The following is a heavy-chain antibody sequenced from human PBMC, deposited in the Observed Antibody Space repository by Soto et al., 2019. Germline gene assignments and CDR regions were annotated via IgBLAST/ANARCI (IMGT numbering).Heavy chain of an antibody. V-gene: IGHV1-8*01. Sequence: ASVKVSCKASGYTFTSYDINWVRQATGQGLEWMGWMNPNSGNTGYAQKFQGRVTMTRNTSISTAYMELSSLRSEDTAVYYCARGPTLFTLGLGDAFDIWGQGTMVTVSS. CDR3: ARGPTLFTLGLGDAFDI. D-gene: IGHD6-19*01. J-gene: IGHJ3*02. CDR1: GYTFTSYD. CDR2: MNPNSGNT.